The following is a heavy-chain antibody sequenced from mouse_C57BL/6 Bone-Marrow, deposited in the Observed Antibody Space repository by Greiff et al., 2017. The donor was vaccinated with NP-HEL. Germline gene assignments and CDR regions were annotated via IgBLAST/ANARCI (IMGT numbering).Heavy chain of an antibody. V-gene: IGHV1-19*01. CDR1: GYTFTDYY. Sequence: EVMLVESGPVLVKPGASVKMSCKASGYTFTDYYMNWVKQSHGKSLEWIGVINPYNGGTSYNQKFKGKATLTVDKSSSTAYMELNSLTSEDSAVYYCARSGGYWYFDVWGTGTTVTVSS. CDR3: ARSGGYWYFDV. J-gene: IGHJ1*03. D-gene: IGHD1-1*02. CDR2: INPYNGGT.